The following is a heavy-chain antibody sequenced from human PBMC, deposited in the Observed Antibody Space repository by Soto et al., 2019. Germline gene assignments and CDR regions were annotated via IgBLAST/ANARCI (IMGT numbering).Heavy chain of an antibody. Sequence: QVQLQESGPGLVKPSQTLSLTCTVSGGSISSGGSYWSWIRQHPGKGLEWIGYIYYSGSTYYNPSLRSRVTISVDTSKNQVSLKLSSVTAADTAVYYCAKTARADYGDYYFDYWGQGTLVTVSS. V-gene: IGHV4-31*03. J-gene: IGHJ4*02. CDR2: IYYSGST. CDR3: AKTARADYGDYYFDY. CDR1: GGSISSGGSY. D-gene: IGHD4-17*01.